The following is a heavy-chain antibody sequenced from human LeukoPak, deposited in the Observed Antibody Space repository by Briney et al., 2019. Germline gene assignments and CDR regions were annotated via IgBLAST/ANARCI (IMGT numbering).Heavy chain of an antibody. D-gene: IGHD1-14*01. CDR3: VREPGFGH. V-gene: IGHV3-7*01. CDR2: IKLDGSDK. J-gene: IGHJ4*02. CDR1: GFKFNNYW. Sequence: GGSLRLSCLASGFKFNNYWMSWVRQTPEKGLEWVAKIKLDGSDKYYVGSVRGRFTISRDNAKNSLYLQMDRVRVEDTAVYYCVREPGFGHWGQGTLVTVSS.